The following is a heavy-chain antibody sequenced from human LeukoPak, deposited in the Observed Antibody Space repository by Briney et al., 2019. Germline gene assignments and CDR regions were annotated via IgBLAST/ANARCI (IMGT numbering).Heavy chain of an antibody. Sequence: GSSVKVSCKASGGTFSSYAISWVRQTPGQGLEWMGRIIPILGIANYAQKFQGRVTITADKSTSTAYMELSSLRSEDTAVYYCARGYVEMATLDAFHIWGQGTMVTVSS. V-gene: IGHV1-69*04. J-gene: IGHJ3*02. CDR3: ARGYVEMATLDAFHI. D-gene: IGHD5-24*01. CDR2: IIPILGIA. CDR1: GGTFSSYA.